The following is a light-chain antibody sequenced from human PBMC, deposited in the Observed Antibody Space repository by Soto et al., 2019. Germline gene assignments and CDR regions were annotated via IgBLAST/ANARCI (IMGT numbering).Light chain of an antibody. J-gene: IGKJ5*01. CDR2: GAS. CDR3: QQFGGSPPIT. CDR1: QSVSSTY. Sequence: EIVLTQSPGTLSLSPGERATLSCRASQSVSSTYLVWYQQKPGQAPRLLIYGASTRATGIPDRFSGSGSWTDFTLTISRLEPEDSGVYSCQQFGGSPPITFGRGTRLEIK. V-gene: IGKV3-20*01.